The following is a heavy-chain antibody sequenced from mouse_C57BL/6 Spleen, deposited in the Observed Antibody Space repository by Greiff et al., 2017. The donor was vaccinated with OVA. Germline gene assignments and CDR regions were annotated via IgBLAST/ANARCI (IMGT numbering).Heavy chain of an antibody. CDR3: ARDYGSSYWYFDV. CDR2: ISSGSSTI. V-gene: IGHV5-17*01. J-gene: IGHJ1*03. CDR1: GFTFSDYG. Sequence: EVKVVESGGGLVKPGGSLKLSCAASGFTFSDYGMHWVRQAPEKGLEWVAYISSGSSTIYYADTVKGRFTISRDNAKNTLFLQMTRLRSEDTAMYYCARDYGSSYWYFDVWGTGTTVTVSS. D-gene: IGHD1-1*01.